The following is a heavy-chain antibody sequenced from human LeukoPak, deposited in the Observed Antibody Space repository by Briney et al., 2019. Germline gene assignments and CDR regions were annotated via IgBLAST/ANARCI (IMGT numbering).Heavy chain of an antibody. V-gene: IGHV1-2*02. CDR3: ARARYYYNYYYYYMDV. J-gene: IGHJ6*03. Sequence: ASVKVSCKASGYTFTGYYMHWVRQAPGQGLEWMGWINPNSGGTNYAQKFQGRVTMTRDTSISTAYMELSRLRSDDTAVYYCARARYYYNYYYYYMDVWGKGTTVTISS. CDR2: INPNSGGT. D-gene: IGHD3-10*01. CDR1: GYTFTGYY.